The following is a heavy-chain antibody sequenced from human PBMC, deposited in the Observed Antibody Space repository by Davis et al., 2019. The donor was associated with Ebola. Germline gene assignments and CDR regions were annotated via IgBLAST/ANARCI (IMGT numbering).Heavy chain of an antibody. V-gene: IGHV1-18*04. J-gene: IGHJ4*02. D-gene: IGHD1-1*01. CDR2: INPHNGNT. Sequence: ASVKVSCKASGYTFTSYGITWVRQAPGQGLEWMGWINPHNGNTNYAQSVQGQVTMTTDTSTSTAYMEVGSLRSDDTAVYYCARAQFPTTSDHWGQGTLVTVSS. CDR3: ARAQFPTTSDH. CDR1: GYTFTSYG.